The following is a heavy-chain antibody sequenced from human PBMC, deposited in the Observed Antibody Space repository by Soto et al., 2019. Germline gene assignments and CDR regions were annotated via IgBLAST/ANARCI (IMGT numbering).Heavy chain of an antibody. CDR1: GFSLTTRGVG. Sequence: QITLKESGPPLVKPTQTLTLTCTFSGFSLTTRGVGVGWIRQPPGKALECLALIYWDDDKRYSPSLQSRLSIPKDTSKNQVVLTMPNVDPVDTATYYCAHIPNYYQYDWFDPWGQGTLVSVSS. CDR2: IYWDDDK. D-gene: IGHD3-16*01. J-gene: IGHJ5*02. CDR3: AHIPNYYQYDWFDP. V-gene: IGHV2-5*02.